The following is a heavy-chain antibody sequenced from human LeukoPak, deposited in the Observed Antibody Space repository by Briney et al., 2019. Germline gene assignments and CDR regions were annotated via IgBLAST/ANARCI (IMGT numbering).Heavy chain of an antibody. CDR3: ARTRRNYYYMDV. Sequence: SETLSLTCTVSGGSIGSTSYNWGWIRQPPGKGLEWIGSIYYSGSTYYNPSLKSRVTISVDTSKNQFSLKLSSVTAADTAVYHCARTRRNYYYMDVWGKGTTVTVSS. CDR1: GGSIGSTSYN. CDR2: IYYSGST. V-gene: IGHV4-39*01. J-gene: IGHJ6*03.